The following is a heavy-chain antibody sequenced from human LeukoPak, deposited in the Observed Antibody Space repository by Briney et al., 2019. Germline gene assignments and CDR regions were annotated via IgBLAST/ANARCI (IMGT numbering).Heavy chain of an antibody. CDR2: INTDGSTT. CDR1: GFTFSNDW. D-gene: IGHD1-26*01. V-gene: IGHV3-74*01. CDR3: ARGRGESYHY. J-gene: IGHJ4*02. Sequence: GGSLRLSCAASGFTFSNDWMHWVRQAPGKGLVWVSRINTDGSTTTYADSVKGRFTIYRDNAKNTLYLQMNSLRVEDTAVYYCARGRGESYHYWGRGTLVTVSS.